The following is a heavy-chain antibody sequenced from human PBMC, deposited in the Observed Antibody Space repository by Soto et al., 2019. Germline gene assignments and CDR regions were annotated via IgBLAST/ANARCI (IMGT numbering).Heavy chain of an antibody. CDR2: ISAYNGHT. Sequence: VQSGVEVKKPGASVKVSCKAMGYTFTNYGLSWVRQAPGEGLEWLGWISAYNGHTKYAQXXXXXXXXXXXTXXXXXXXXXXXXXXDDTAVYYCVRGDGGYFDHW. D-gene: IGHD3-10*02. CDR1: GYTFTNYG. CDR3: VRGDGGYFDH. J-gene: IGHJ4*01. V-gene: IGHV1-18*01.